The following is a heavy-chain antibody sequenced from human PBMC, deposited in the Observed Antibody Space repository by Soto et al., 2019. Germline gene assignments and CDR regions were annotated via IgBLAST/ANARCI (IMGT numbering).Heavy chain of an antibody. CDR1: GFTFSSYA. CDR2: ISGSGGST. CDR3: ATKSFRGVHLY. J-gene: IGHJ4*02. V-gene: IGHV3-23*01. Sequence: GGSLRLSCAASGFTFSSYAMSWVRQAPGKGLEWVSAISGSGGSTYYADSVKGRFTISRDNSKNTLYLQMNSLRAEDTAVYYCATKSFRGVHLYWGQGTLVTVSS. D-gene: IGHD3-10*01.